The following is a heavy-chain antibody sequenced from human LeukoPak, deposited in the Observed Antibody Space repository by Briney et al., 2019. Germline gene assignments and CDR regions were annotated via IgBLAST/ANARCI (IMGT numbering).Heavy chain of an antibody. V-gene: IGHV3-23*01. CDR1: GFTFGNYA. CDR2: ISGSGSNT. Sequence: GGSLRLSCAASGFTFGNYAMSWDRQAPGKGLEWVSAISGSGSNTYYADSVKGRFTFSRDNSKNTMYLQMNSLGAEDTAVYYCAKDKALGGGSCYDYWGQGTRVTVSS. D-gene: IGHD2-15*01. J-gene: IGHJ4*02. CDR3: AKDKALGGGSCYDY.